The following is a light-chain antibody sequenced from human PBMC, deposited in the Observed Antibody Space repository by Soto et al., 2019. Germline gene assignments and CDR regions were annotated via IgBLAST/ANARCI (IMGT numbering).Light chain of an antibody. Sequence: QSVLTQPPSASGTPGQRVTISCSGSSSNIGSNPVNWYQHLPGTAPTLLIYTNSQRPSGVPDRFSGSKSGTSASLAISGLQSEDEADYYCAAWDDSLNGHVFGTGTKVTVL. CDR1: SSNIGSNP. CDR3: AAWDDSLNGHV. CDR2: TNS. V-gene: IGLV1-44*01. J-gene: IGLJ1*01.